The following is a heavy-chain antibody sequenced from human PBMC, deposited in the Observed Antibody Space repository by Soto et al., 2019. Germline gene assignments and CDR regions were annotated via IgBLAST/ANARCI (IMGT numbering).Heavy chain of an antibody. J-gene: IGHJ6*03. CDR3: ASATQGWFGELLSLPLDYYYYMDV. D-gene: IGHD3-10*01. CDR1: GGSISSSSYY. CDR2: IYYSGST. V-gene: IGHV4-39*01. Sequence: PSETLSLTCTVSGGSISSSSYYWGWIRQPPGKRLEWIGSIYYSGSTYYNPSLKSRVTISVDTSKNQFSLKLSSVTAADTAVYYCASATQGWFGELLSLPLDYYYYMDVWGKGTTVTVSS.